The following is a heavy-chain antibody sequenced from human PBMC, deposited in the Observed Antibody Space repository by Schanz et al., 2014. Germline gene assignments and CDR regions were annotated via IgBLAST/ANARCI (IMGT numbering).Heavy chain of an antibody. J-gene: IGHJ5*02. D-gene: IGHD5-18*01. CDR3: ARRSVSPSGNSYGYVVAWFDP. CDR2: IYHSGST. V-gene: IGHV4-4*02. Sequence: QVQLQESGPGLVKPSGTLFLTCAVSGGSISSSNWWSWVRQPPGKGLGWIGEIYHSGSTNYKPSLKIRVTITADKSKTKFSLKLRSVTAADTAVYYCARRSVSPSGNSYGYVVAWFDPWGQGTLVTVSS. CDR1: GGSISSSNW.